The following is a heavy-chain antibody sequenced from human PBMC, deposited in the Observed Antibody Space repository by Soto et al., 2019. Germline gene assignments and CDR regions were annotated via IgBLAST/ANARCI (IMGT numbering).Heavy chain of an antibody. V-gene: IGHV3-30-3*01. CDR3: ARGAGIVVAGTSFDY. D-gene: IGHD6-19*01. CDR2: ISYDGSNK. Sequence: QVQLVESGGGVVQPGRSLRLSCAASGFIFSSYSMHWVRQAPGKGLEWVAVISYDGSNKNYADSVKGRFTISRDNSKNTLYLQMNSLRAEDTAVYYCARGAGIVVAGTSFDYWGQGTLVTVSS. J-gene: IGHJ4*02. CDR1: GFIFSSYS.